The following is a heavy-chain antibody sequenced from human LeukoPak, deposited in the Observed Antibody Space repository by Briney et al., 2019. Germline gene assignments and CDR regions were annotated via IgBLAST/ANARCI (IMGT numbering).Heavy chain of an antibody. CDR2: INHSGST. CDR3: ARAPDYYDSSGYMYYFDY. V-gene: IGHV4-34*01. Sequence: SETLSLTCAVYGGSFSGYYWSWIRQPPGKGLEWIGEINHSGSTNYNPSLKSRVTISVDTSKNQFSLKLSSVTAADTAVYYCARAPDYYDSSGYMYYFDYWGQGALSPSPQ. D-gene: IGHD3-22*01. J-gene: IGHJ4*02. CDR1: GGSFSGYY.